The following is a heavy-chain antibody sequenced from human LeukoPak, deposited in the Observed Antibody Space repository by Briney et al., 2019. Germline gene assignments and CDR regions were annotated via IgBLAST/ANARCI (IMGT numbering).Heavy chain of an antibody. V-gene: IGHV4-4*07. CDR3: ARHYPGIAAAVFDY. D-gene: IGHD6-13*01. Sequence: PSETLSLTCTVSGGSISSYYWSWIRQPAGKGLEWIGRIYTSGSTNYNPSLKSRVTISVDTSKNQFSLKLSSVTAADTAVYYCARHYPGIAAAVFDYWGQGTLVTVSS. J-gene: IGHJ4*02. CDR1: GGSISSYY. CDR2: IYTSGST.